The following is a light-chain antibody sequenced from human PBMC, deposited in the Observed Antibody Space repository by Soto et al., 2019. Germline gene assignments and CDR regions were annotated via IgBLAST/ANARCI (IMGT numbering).Light chain of an antibody. V-gene: IGKV3-15*01. CDR2: GAY. CDR1: QSVSSN. CDR3: HQYNNWPPWT. Sequence: ERVMTQSPATLSVSPGERATLSCRASQSVSSNLAWYQQKPGQAPRLIVYGAYTRATGIPARFSGSGSGTEFTLTISSLQTEDFAVYYCHQYNNWPPWTFGQGTKVDI. J-gene: IGKJ1*01.